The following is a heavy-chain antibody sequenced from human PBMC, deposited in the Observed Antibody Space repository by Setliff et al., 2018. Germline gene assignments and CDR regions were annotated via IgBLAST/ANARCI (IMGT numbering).Heavy chain of an antibody. J-gene: IGHJ4*01. CDR2: FATGGGA. Sequence: PGGSLRLSCTTSGFTFGDYTMTWVRQAPGKGLEWVCAFATGGGAYYADSVRGRFTISRDNSRDTLFLLMTDLRPEDTAVYYCAAGVIDYWGQGTVVTVSS. D-gene: IGHD6-13*01. CDR3: AAGVIDY. CDR1: GFTFGDYT. V-gene: IGHV3-23*01.